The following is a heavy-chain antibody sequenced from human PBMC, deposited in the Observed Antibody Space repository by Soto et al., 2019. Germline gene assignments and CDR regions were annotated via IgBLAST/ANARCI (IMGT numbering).Heavy chain of an antibody. Sequence: SETLSLTCTVSGGSISSYYWSWIRQPPGKGLEWIGYIYYSGSTNYNPSLKSRVTISVDTSKDQFSLKLSSVTAADTAVYYCARSYCTNGVCYPGNWFDPWGQGTLVTVSS. CDR2: IYYSGST. V-gene: IGHV4-59*01. CDR1: GGSISSYY. J-gene: IGHJ5*02. CDR3: ARSYCTNGVCYPGNWFDP. D-gene: IGHD2-8*01.